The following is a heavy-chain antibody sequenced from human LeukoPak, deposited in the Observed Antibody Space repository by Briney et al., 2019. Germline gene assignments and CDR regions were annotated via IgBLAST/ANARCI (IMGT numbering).Heavy chain of an antibody. CDR2: IYYTGST. V-gene: IGHV4-59*01. D-gene: IGHD1-26*01. CDR3: ASGGGSYFRS. CDR1: GGSFSGYY. J-gene: IGHJ3*01. Sequence: SETLSLTCTVSGGSFSGYYWSWIRQPPGKGLEWIGYIYYTGSTKYNPSLKSRVTISLDTSKNQFSLKLSSLTAADTAVYYCASGGGSYFRSWGQGTMVTASS.